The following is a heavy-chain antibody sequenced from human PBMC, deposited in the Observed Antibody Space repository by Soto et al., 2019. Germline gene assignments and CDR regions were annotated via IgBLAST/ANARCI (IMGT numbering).Heavy chain of an antibody. CDR1: GYSFTKYG. J-gene: IGHJ6*02. V-gene: IGHV1-3*01. D-gene: IGHD2-2*01. CDR3: ARTDCSSTSCYNYYYYGMDV. Sequence: QVQLVQSGTEVKKPGASVKVSCKTSGYSFTKYGLHWVRQAPGQRLEWMGWINPGNGDTKYSQKFQGRVTITRDTSATTAYMELRSLRSEDSAVFYCARTDCSSTSCYNYYYYGMDVWGQGTTVTVSS. CDR2: INPGNGDT.